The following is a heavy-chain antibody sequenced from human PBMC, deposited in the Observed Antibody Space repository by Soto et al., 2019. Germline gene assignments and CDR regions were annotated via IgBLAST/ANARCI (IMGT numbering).Heavy chain of an antibody. CDR3: ARDHIHIVATIISRYGMDV. V-gene: IGHV1-18*04. D-gene: IGHD5-12*01. CDR2: ISAYNGNT. J-gene: IGHJ6*02. CDR1: GYTFTSYG. Sequence: ASVKVSCKASGYTFTSYGISWVRQAPGQGLEWMGWISAYNGNTNYAQKLQGRVTMTTDTSTSTAYMELRSLRSDDTAVYYCARDHIHIVATIISRYGMDVWGQGTTVTVPS.